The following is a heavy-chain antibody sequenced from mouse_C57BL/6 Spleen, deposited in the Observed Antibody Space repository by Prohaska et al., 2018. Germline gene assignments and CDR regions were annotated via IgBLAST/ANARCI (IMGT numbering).Heavy chain of an antibody. Sequence: VAQIRLKSDNYATHYAESVKVRFTISRDDSKSSVYLQMNNLRAEDTGIYYCTGPGSSLGDWGQGTTLTVSS. V-gene: IGHV6-3*01. D-gene: IGHD1-1*01. CDR3: TGPGSSLGD. J-gene: IGHJ2*01. CDR2: IRLKSDNYAT.